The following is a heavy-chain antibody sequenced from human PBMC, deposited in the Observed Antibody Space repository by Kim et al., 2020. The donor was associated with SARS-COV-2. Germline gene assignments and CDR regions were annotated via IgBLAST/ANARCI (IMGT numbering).Heavy chain of an antibody. D-gene: IGHD3-22*01. CDR1: GFIFSNYG. Sequence: GGSLRLSCAASGFIFSNYGMHWVRQAPGKGLEWVAVILFDGSNKYHIDSVKGRFTISRDNSNNTLYLQMDSLRAEDTAMYYCAKNYYDSNGPSGFDIWGQGTMVTVSS. CDR2: ILFDGSNK. J-gene: IGHJ3*02. CDR3: AKNYYDSNGPSGFDI. V-gene: IGHV3-30*18.